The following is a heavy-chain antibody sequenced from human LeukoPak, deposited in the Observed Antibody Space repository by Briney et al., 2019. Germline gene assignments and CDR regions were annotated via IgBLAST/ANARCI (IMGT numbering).Heavy chain of an antibody. CDR3: ATGGTVAALDY. D-gene: IGHD2-15*01. CDR2: INHSGST. V-gene: IGHV4-34*01. Sequence: SETLSLTCAVYGGSFSGHYWSWIRQPPGKGLEWIGEINHSGSTNYNPSLESRVTISVDTSKNHFSLKLSSVTAADTAVYYCATGGTVAALDYWGQGTLVTVSS. CDR1: GGSFSGHY. J-gene: IGHJ4*02.